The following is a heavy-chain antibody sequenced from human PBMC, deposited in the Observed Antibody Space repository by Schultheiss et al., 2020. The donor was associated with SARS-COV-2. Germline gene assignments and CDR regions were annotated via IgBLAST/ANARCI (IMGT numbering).Heavy chain of an antibody. CDR2: ISYDGSNK. J-gene: IGHJ4*02. CDR1: GFTFSSYA. V-gene: IGHV3-30*07. D-gene: IGHD3-10*01. CDR3: ARETMVHYYFDY. Sequence: GESLKISCAASGFTFSSYAMHWVRQAPGKGLEWVAVISYDGSNKYYADSVKGRFTISRDNAKNSLYLQMNSLRAEDTAVYYCARETMVHYYFDYWGQGTLVTVSS.